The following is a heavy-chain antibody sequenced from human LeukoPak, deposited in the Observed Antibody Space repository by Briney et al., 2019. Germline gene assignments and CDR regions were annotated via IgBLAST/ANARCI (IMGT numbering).Heavy chain of an antibody. CDR1: GFTISSYT. CDR3: ARGLRDCSSTTCFTYWYFDL. J-gene: IGHJ2*01. CDR2: IRSNGGST. D-gene: IGHD2-2*02. V-gene: IGHV3-64*01. Sequence: GGSLRLSCAASGFTISSYTVLWVRQAPGKGLEYVSAIRSNGGSTHYANSVKGRFTISRDNSKNTLYLQMGSLRAEDMAVYYCARGLRDCSSTTCFTYWYFDLWGRGTLVTVSS.